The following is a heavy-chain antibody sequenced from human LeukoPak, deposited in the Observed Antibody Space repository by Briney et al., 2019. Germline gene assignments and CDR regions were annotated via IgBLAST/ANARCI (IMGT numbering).Heavy chain of an antibody. D-gene: IGHD3-22*01. V-gene: IGHV1-18*01. CDR3: ARAQGYYYDSSGYYFDYFDY. CDR2: ISAYNGNT. Sequence: ASVKVSCKASGYTFTSYGISWVRQAPGQGLEWMGWISAYNGNTNYAQKFQGRVTMTTDTSTSTAYMELRSLRSEDTAVYYCARAQGYYYDSSGYYFDYFDYWGQGTLVTVSS. CDR1: GYTFTSYG. J-gene: IGHJ4*02.